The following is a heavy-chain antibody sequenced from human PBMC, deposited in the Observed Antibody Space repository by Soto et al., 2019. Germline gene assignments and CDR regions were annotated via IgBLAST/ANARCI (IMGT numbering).Heavy chain of an antibody. Sequence: SETRSLTCTVSGVSISSRGYYWGWMHQPPGKGLEWIGTIYYSGSTYYNPSRKRRVTISVDTSKNQFSLKLSSVTAADTAVYYCATSNWFDPWGQGTLVTVSS. CDR1: GVSISSRGYY. V-gene: IGHV4-39*01. J-gene: IGHJ5*02. CDR2: IYYSGST. CDR3: ATSNWFDP.